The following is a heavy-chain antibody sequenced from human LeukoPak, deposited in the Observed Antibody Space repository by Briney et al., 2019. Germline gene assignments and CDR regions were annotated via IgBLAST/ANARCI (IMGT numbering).Heavy chain of an antibody. Sequence: GGSLRLSCAASGFTFSNAWMSWVRQAPGKGLEWVSAISGSGGSTYYADSVKGRFTISRDNAKNTLYLQMNSLRAEDTAVYYCARDGGSYLNYFDYWGQGTLVTVSS. V-gene: IGHV3-23*01. J-gene: IGHJ4*02. CDR3: ARDGGSYLNYFDY. CDR2: ISGSGGST. D-gene: IGHD1-26*01. CDR1: GFTFSNAW.